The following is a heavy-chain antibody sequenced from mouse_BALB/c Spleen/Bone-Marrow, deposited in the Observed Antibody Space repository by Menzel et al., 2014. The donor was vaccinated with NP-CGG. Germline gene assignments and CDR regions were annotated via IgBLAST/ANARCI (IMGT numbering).Heavy chain of an antibody. CDR3: ARGGGMDY. Sequence: QVQLQQSGPELVKPGASVKMSRKASGYTFTSYYIHWVKQRPGQGLEWIGWIYPGDGSTKYNEKFKGKTTLTADKSSSTAYTLLSSLTSEDSAIYFCARGGGMDYWGQGTSVTVSS. CDR1: GYTFTSYY. V-gene: IGHV1S56*01. J-gene: IGHJ4*01. CDR2: IYPGDGST.